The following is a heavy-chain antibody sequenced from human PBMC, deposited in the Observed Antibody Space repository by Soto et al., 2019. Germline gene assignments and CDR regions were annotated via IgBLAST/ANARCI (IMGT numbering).Heavy chain of an antibody. CDR3: ARAMYCSSTSCFFDY. J-gene: IGHJ4*02. V-gene: IGHV3-66*01. Sequence: GGSLRHSCAASGFTVSSNYMSWVRQAPGKGLEWVSVIYSGGSTYYADSVKGRFTISRDNSKNTLYLQMNSLRAEDTAVYYCARAMYCSSTSCFFDYWGQGTLVTVSS. D-gene: IGHD2-2*01. CDR1: GFTVSSNY. CDR2: IYSGGST.